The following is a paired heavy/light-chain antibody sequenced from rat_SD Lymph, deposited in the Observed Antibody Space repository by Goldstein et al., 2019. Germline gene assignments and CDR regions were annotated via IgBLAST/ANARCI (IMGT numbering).Heavy chain of an antibody. CDR3: TTGIYYYDGYYPNWFAY. D-gene: IGHD1-12*03. CDR1: GFTFSDYY. Sequence: EVQLVESGGGLVQPGRSLKLSCAASGFTFSDYYMAWVRQAPTKGLEWVASISYDGGSTYYRDSVKGRFTISRDNAKSSLYLQMDSLRSEDTATYYCTTGIYYYDGYYPNWFAYWGQGTLVTVSS. CDR2: ISYDGGST. V-gene: IGHV5-20*01. J-gene: IGHJ3*01.
Light chain of an antibody. CDR2: YAS. Sequence: DIQMTQSPASLSASLGETVSIECLASEDIYSNLAWYQQKPGKSPQLLIYYASSLQDGVPSRFSGSESGTQYSLEINSLQPEDEGDYFCQQSYKFPLTFGSGTKLEIK. CDR3: QQSYKFPLT. V-gene: IGKV12S11*01. J-gene: IGKJ5*01. CDR1: EDIYSN.